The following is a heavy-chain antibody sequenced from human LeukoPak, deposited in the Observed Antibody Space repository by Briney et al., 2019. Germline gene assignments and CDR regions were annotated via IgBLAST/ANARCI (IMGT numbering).Heavy chain of an antibody. V-gene: IGHV4-59*08. Sequence: PSETLSLTCTVSGGSISSYYWSWIRQPPGKGLEWIGYIYYSGSTNYNPSLKSRVTISVDTSKNQFSLKLSSVTAADTAVYYCARLRPYEILTGYYENFDYWGQGTLVTVSS. D-gene: IGHD3-9*01. CDR1: GGSISSYY. J-gene: IGHJ4*02. CDR3: ARLRPYEILTGYYENFDY. CDR2: IYYSGST.